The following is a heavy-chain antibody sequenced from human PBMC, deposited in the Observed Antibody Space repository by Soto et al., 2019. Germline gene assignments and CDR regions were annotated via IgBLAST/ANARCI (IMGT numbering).Heavy chain of an antibody. J-gene: IGHJ6*03. CDR2: IYPGDSDT. CDR1: GYSFTSYW. Sequence: EVQLVQSGAEVKKPGESLKISCKGSGYSFTSYWIGWVRQMPGKGLEWMGIIYPGDSDTRYSPSFQGQVTISADKSISTAYLQWSSLKASDTAMYYCARHWSGYSSGWSVYYYMDVWGKGTTVTVSS. V-gene: IGHV5-51*01. D-gene: IGHD6-19*01. CDR3: ARHWSGYSSGWSVYYYMDV.